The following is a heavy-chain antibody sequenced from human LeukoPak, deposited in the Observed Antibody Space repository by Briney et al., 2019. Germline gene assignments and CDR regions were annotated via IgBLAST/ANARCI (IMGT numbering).Heavy chain of an antibody. D-gene: IGHD3-16*02. CDR3: ATGPGKTFGGVIDQFDY. CDR2: IYYSGST. CDR1: GGSISSGDYY. V-gene: IGHV4-30-4*01. Sequence: SQTLSLTCTVSGGSISSGDYYWSWIRQPPGKGLEWIGYIYYSGSTYYNPSLKSRVTISVDTSKNQFSLKLGSVTAADTAVYYCATGPGKTFGGVIDQFDYWGQGTLVTVSS. J-gene: IGHJ4*02.